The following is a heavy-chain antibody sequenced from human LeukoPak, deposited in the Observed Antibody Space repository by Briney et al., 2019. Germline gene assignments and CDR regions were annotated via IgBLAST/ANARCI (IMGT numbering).Heavy chain of an antibody. CDR2: IIPIFGTA. CDR3: ARHASTSRYILYFDY. D-gene: IGHD2-2*02. CDR1: GGTFSSYA. J-gene: IGHJ4*02. Sequence: GSSVKVSCKASGGTFSSYAISWVRQAPGQGLEWMGGIIPIFGTANYAQKFQGRVTITTDESTSTAYMELSSLRSEDTAVYYCARHASTSRYILYFDYWGQGTLVTVSS. V-gene: IGHV1-69*05.